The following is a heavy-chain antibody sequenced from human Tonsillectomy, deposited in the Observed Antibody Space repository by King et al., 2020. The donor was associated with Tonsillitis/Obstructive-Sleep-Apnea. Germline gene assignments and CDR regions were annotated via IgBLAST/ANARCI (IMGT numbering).Heavy chain of an antibody. D-gene: IGHD3-3*01. CDR3: ARGGGVLGVVIQTWFDP. J-gene: IGHJ5*02. Sequence: VQLVESGAEVKKPGSSVKVSCKASGGTFSIYAISWVRQAPGQGLEWMGGIIPIFGTANYAQKFQGRVTITADESTSTAYMELSSLRSEDTAVYYCARGGGVLGVVIQTWFDPWGQGTLVTVSS. V-gene: IGHV1-69*01. CDR2: IIPIFGTA. CDR1: GGTFSIYA.